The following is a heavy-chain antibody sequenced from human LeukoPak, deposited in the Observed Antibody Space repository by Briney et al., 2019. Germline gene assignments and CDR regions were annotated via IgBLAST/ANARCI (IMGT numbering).Heavy chain of an antibody. CDR1: GFTFSSYS. D-gene: IGHD1-26*01. J-gene: IGHJ5*02. CDR2: ISSSSTI. CDR3: ARGTYYGFAD. Sequence: GGSLRLSCAASGFTFSSYSMNWVRQAPGKGLEWVSYISSSSTIYYADSVKGRFTISRDNAKNSLYLQMNSLRAEDTAVYYCARGTYYGFADWGQGTLVTVSS. V-gene: IGHV3-48*01.